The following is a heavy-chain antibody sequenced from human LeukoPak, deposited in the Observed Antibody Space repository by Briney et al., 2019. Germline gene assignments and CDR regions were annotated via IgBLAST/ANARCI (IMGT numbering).Heavy chain of an antibody. J-gene: IGHJ2*01. Sequence: GGSLRLSCAASRFTFSSYAMSWVRQAPGKGLEWVSTISGRGDSTYYADSVKGRFTISRDNSRDTLYLQMNTLRAEDTAVYYCAKAIAAPVWYFDLWGRGTLVTVSS. CDR1: RFTFSSYA. D-gene: IGHD6-13*01. CDR2: ISGRGDST. CDR3: AKAIAAPVWYFDL. V-gene: IGHV3-23*01.